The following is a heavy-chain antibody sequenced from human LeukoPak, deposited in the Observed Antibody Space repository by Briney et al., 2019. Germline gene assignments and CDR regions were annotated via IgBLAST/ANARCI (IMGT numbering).Heavy chain of an antibody. Sequence: PGGSLRLSCAASGFTVSSNYMSWVRQAPGKGLEWVSGINWNGGSTGYADSVKGRFTISRDNAKNSLYLQMNSLRAEDTALYHCARDEYSSSSGWFDPWGQGTLVTVSS. V-gene: IGHV3-20*01. J-gene: IGHJ5*02. CDR3: ARDEYSSSSGWFDP. D-gene: IGHD6-6*01. CDR1: GFTVSSNY. CDR2: INWNGGST.